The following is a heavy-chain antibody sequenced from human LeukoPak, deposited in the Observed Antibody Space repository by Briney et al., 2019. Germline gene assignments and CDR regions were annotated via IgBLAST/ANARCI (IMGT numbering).Heavy chain of an antibody. J-gene: IGHJ4*02. Sequence: PSETLSLTCTVSGGSISSYYWSWVRQPAGKGLEWIGRIYTSGSTNYNPSLKSRVTMSVDTSKNQFSLKLSSVTAADTAVYYCAAYDSRTQYDYWGQGTLVTVSS. V-gene: IGHV4-4*07. CDR2: IYTSGST. D-gene: IGHD4-11*01. CDR3: AAYDSRTQYDY. CDR1: GGSISSYY.